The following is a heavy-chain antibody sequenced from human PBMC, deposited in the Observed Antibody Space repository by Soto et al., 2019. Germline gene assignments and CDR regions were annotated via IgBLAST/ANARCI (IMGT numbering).Heavy chain of an antibody. CDR2: IIPILGIA. CDR3: ARDPGEF. J-gene: IGHJ4*02. CDR1: GGTFSSYT. V-gene: IGHV1-69*08. Sequence: QVQLVQSGAEVKKPGSSVKVSCEASGGTFSSYTISWVLQAPGQGLEWMGRIIPILGIANYAPKFLGRDAITADTSPNPAYMALSSMISEDPAVYYCARDPGEFWGQGNLVTVSS.